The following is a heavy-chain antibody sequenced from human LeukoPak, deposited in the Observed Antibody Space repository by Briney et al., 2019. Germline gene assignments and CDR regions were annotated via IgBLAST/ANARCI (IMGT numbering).Heavy chain of an antibody. CDR3: ARAIDVADY. J-gene: IGHJ4*02. Sequence: GGSLRLSCEASGFTFSDHWMSWVRQAPGKGPEWVANIGPDGSFKFYADSMRGRFTISRDNAKNSVFLQLDNLTPGDTAVYYCARAIDVADYWGQGTLVAVSS. D-gene: IGHD3-10*02. CDR1: GFTFSDHW. V-gene: IGHV3-7*01. CDR2: IGPDGSFK.